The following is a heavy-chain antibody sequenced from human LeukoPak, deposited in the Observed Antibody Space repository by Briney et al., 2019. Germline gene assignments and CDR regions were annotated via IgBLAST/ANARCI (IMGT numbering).Heavy chain of an antibody. CDR3: ARDHDYGDYGTYEDY. Sequence: SQTPSLTCAISGDSVSSNSVAWNWVRQSPSRGLEWLGRTYYRSRWYNDYAVPVKSRITINPDTSKNQFSLQLNSVTPEDTAVYYCARDHDYGDYGTYEDYWGQGTLVTVSS. J-gene: IGHJ4*02. V-gene: IGHV6-1*01. D-gene: IGHD4-17*01. CDR2: TYYRSRWYN. CDR1: GDSVSSNSVA.